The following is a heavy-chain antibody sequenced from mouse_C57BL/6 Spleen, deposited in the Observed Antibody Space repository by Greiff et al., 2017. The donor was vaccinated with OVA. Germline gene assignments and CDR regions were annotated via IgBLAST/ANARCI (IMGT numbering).Heavy chain of an antibody. CDR1: GFNIKDYY. CDR2: IDPEDGET. J-gene: IGHJ4*01. Sequence: VQLQQSGAELVKPGASVKLSCTASGFNIKDYYMHWVKQRTEKGLEWIGRIDPEDGETKYAPKFRGKGTITAEPSSNTAYLQLSSLTSDDTAVYYCARRGGSGHYYAMDYWGQGTSVTVSS. CDR3: ARRGGSGHYYAMDY. D-gene: IGHD3-2*02. V-gene: IGHV14-2*01.